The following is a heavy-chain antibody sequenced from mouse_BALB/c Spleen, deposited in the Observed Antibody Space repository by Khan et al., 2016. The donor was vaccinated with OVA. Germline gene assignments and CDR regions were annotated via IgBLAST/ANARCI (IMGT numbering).Heavy chain of an antibody. J-gene: IGHJ3*01. CDR3: VMGRTY. V-gene: IGHV3-2*02. CDR2: ISYSGST. Sequence: VQLKESGPGLVKPSQSLSLTCTVTGYSITSDYAWNWIRKFPGNKLEWMGYISYSGSTSYNPSLKSLFSISRDTSKKQFFLQLNSVTTEDTATYYCVMGRTYWGQGTLVTVSA. CDR1: GYSITSDYA. D-gene: IGHD2-3*01.